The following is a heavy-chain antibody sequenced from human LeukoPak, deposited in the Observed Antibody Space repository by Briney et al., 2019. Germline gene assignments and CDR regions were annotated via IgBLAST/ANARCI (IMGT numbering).Heavy chain of an antibody. CDR3: ARGDTMIVVGYSYFDY. Sequence: PSQTLSLTCTVSGGSISSGDYYWSWIRQPPGKGLEWIGYIYYSGSTYYNPSLKSRVTISVDTSKNQFSLKLSSVTAADTAVYYCARGDTMIVVGYSYFDYWGQGTLVTVSS. V-gene: IGHV4-30-4*01. CDR1: GGSISSGDYY. CDR2: IYYSGST. D-gene: IGHD3-22*01. J-gene: IGHJ4*02.